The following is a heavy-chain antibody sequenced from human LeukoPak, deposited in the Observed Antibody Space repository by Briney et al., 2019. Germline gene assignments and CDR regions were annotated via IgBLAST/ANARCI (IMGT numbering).Heavy chain of an antibody. CDR1: GFTFDDYG. V-gene: IGHV3-20*01. CDR2: INWNGGST. J-gene: IGHJ6*02. Sequence: PGGSLRLSCAASGFTFDDYGMSWVRQAPGKGLEWVSGINWNGGSTGYADSVKGRFTISRDNAKNSLYLQMNSLRAEDTALYHCARARDCSSTSCYGYYYYGMDVWGQGTTVTVSS. CDR3: ARARDCSSTSCYGYYYYGMDV. D-gene: IGHD2-2*01.